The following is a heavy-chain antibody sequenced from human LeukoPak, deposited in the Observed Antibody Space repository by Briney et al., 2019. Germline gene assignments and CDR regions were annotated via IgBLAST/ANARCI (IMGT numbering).Heavy chain of an antibody. D-gene: IGHD2-21*02. J-gene: IGHJ4*02. Sequence: PEASVKVSCKASGYTFTGYYMHWVRQAPGQGLEWMGRINPNSGGTNYAQKFQGRVTMTRDTSISTAYMELSRLRSDDTAVYYCAKGLVYCGGDCYSTYFDYWGQGTLVTVSS. V-gene: IGHV1-2*06. CDR1: GYTFTGYY. CDR2: INPNSGGT. CDR3: AKGLVYCGGDCYSTYFDY.